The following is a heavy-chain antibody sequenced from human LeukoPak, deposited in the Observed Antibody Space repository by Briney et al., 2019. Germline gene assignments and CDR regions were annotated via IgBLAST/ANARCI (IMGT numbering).Heavy chain of an antibody. Sequence: SETLSLTCTVSGGSISSYYWSWIRQPAGKGLEWIGRIYTSGSTNYNPSLKSRVTMSVDTSKKQFSLKLSSVTAADTAVYYCARYSTAAGLYGMDVWGQGTTVTVSS. CDR2: IYTSGST. V-gene: IGHV4-4*07. CDR3: ARYSTAAGLYGMDV. J-gene: IGHJ6*02. D-gene: IGHD6-13*01. CDR1: GGSISSYY.